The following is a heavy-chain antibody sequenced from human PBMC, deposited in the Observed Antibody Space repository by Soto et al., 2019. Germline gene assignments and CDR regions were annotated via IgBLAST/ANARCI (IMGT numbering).Heavy chain of an antibody. CDR3: ARGGPPIDY. V-gene: IGHV1-3*05. CDR1: GYIFTDYA. J-gene: IGHJ4*02. CDR2: INAGNGNT. D-gene: IGHD3-10*01. Sequence: QVQLVQSGAEEKKPGASAKVSCKPSGYIFTDYAMHWVRQAPGQRLEWMGWINAGNGNTKYSQKFQGRVTITRDTSASTAYMELSSLRSEDTAVYYCARGGPPIDYWGQGTLVSVSS.